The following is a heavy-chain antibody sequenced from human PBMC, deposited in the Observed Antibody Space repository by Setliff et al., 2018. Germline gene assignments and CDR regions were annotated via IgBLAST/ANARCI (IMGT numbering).Heavy chain of an antibody. V-gene: IGHV4-4*02. CDR1: GVSINSLNW. CDR3: ARGGTYRYFDY. Sequence: PSETLSLTCAVSGVSINSLNWWTWVRQPPGKGLEWIGEIYHSGHTYYNPSLKSRVTISVDTSKNQFSLKLSSVTAADTAIYYCARGGTYRYFDYWGQGTLVTVSS. CDR2: IYHSGHT. J-gene: IGHJ4*02.